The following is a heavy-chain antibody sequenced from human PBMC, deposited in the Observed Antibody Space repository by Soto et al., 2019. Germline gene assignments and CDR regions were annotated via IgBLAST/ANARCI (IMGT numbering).Heavy chain of an antibody. V-gene: IGHV3-7*01. CDR2: IKQDGTEK. CDR3: ARGDTPMITGMDSFDI. D-gene: IGHD5-18*01. J-gene: IGHJ3*02. Sequence: PWGSLRLSCAASGFTFSRYWMSFVRHAPVKWFEWVANIKQDGTEKNYVDSVKGRFTISRDNARNSLYLQMDSLRAEDTAVYFCARGDTPMITGMDSFDIWGQGTMVTVSS. CDR1: GFTFSRYW.